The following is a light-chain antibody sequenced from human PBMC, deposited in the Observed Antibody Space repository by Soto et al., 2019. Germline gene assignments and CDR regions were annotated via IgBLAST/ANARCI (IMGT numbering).Light chain of an antibody. CDR1: SIDVGDSNY. J-gene: IGLJ2*01. CDR2: EVT. Sequence: QSALTQPASVSGSPGQSITIPCTATSIDVGDSNYVSWYQHHPGKAPKIMIYEVTNRPSGVSNRFSGSKSGHTASLTISGLQAEDEAAYYCSSYTRSGTVVFGGGTKLTVL. CDR3: SSYTRSGTVV. V-gene: IGLV2-14*01.